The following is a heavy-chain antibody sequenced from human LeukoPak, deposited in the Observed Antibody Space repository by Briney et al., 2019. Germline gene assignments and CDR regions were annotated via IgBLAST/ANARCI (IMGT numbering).Heavy chain of an antibody. J-gene: IGHJ4*02. Sequence: GGSLRLSCAASGFTFSSYWMHWVRQDPGKGLVWVSRINSDGSSITYTDSVKGRFTISRDNAKNTLYLQMNSLGVEDTAVYYCAREGRVSGYDFDSWGQGTLVTVSS. CDR1: GFTFSSYW. CDR2: INSDGSSI. D-gene: IGHD5-12*01. CDR3: AREGRVSGYDFDS. V-gene: IGHV3-74*03.